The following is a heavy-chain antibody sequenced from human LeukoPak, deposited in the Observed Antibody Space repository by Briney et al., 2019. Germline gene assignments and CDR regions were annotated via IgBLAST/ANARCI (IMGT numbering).Heavy chain of an antibody. V-gene: IGHV3-23*01. CDR3: ARDPGITMIENNWFDP. J-gene: IGHJ5*02. CDR1: GFTFSSYA. Sequence: GGSLRLFCAASGFTFSSYAMSWVRQAPGKGLEWVSAISGSGGSTYYADSVKGRFTISRDNAKNTPYLQMNSLRAEDTAVYYCARDPGITMIENNWFDPWGQGTLVTVSS. D-gene: IGHD3-22*01. CDR2: ISGSGGST.